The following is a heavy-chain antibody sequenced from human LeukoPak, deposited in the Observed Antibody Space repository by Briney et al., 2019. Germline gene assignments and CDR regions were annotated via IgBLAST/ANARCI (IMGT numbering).Heavy chain of an antibody. J-gene: IGHJ5*02. CDR3: ARGGQQLVEPLANWFDP. V-gene: IGHV4-59*08. Sequence: SETLSLTCTVSGGFISSYYWSWIRQPPGKRLEWIGYIDNSGSTNYNPSLKSRVTISLDTSKNQFSLNLNSVTAADTAVYYCARGGQQLVEPLANWFDPWGQGTLVTVSS. D-gene: IGHD6-13*01. CDR1: GGFISSYY. CDR2: IDNSGST.